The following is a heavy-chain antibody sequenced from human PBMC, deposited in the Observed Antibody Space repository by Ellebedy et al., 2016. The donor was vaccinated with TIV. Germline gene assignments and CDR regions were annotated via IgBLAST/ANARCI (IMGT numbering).Heavy chain of an antibody. CDR3: AAAPRDYSYGYRDY. CDR1: GFTFTSSA. D-gene: IGHD5-18*01. CDR2: IVVGSGNT. J-gene: IGHJ4*02. V-gene: IGHV1-58*01. Sequence: SVKVSXXASGFTFTSSAVQWVRQARGQRLEWIGWIVVGSGNTNYAQKFQERVTITRDMSTSTAYMELSSLRSEDTAVYYCAAAPRDYSYGYRDYWGQGTLVTVSS.